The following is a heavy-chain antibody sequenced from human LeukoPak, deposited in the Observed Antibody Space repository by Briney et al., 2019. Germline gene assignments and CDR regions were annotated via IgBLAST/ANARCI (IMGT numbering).Heavy chain of an antibody. CDR1: GFIFSRYW. CDR3: ARGSDYDV. V-gene: IGHV3-74*01. D-gene: IGHD3-16*01. Sequence: GWSLRLSCAAYGFIFSRYWMHWVRQAPGKGLVWVSRINSDGSSTSYADSVKGRFTLSRDNAKNTPYMEMNSRRAEDTAVYYCARGSDYDVWGQGTMVTVSS. CDR2: INSDGSST. J-gene: IGHJ3*01.